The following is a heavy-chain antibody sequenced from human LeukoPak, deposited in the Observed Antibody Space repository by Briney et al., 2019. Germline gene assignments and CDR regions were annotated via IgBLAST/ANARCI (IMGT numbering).Heavy chain of an antibody. CDR3: GRVGGGYYFDY. CDR1: GFTVSSNY. CDR2: IYSGGST. D-gene: IGHD3-16*01. Sequence: GGSLRLSCAASGFTVSSNYMSWVRQAPGKGLEWVSVIYSGGSTYYADSVKGRFTISRDNSKNTLYLQMNSLRAEDTAVYYCGRVGGGYYFDYWGQGTLVTVSS. J-gene: IGHJ4*02. V-gene: IGHV3-53*01.